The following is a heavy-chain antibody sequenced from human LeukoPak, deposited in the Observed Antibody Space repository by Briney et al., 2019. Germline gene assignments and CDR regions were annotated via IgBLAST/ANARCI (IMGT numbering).Heavy chain of an antibody. CDR3: ASALPADHFDY. V-gene: IGHV3-7*01. CDR1: GFTFSNYW. CDR2: IKYYGSEK. Sequence: PGGSLRLSCAASGFTFSNYWMSWVRQAPGKGLEWVANIKYYGSEKYYADSVRGPFTISRDNAKNSLFLQMNSLRAEDTAVYYCASALPADHFDYWGQGTLVTVSS. J-gene: IGHJ4*02.